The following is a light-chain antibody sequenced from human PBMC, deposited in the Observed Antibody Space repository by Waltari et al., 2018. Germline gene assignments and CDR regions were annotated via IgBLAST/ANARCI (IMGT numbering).Light chain of an antibody. V-gene: IGKV2-29*02. CDR1: QSLLHSDGNPY. Sequence: DIVMTQTPLSLSVTPGQPASISCKSSQSLLHSDGNPYLYWYLQKPGQSPQLLISEVSSRLSGVPDRFSGSGSGTDFTLKISRVEAEDVGIYYCMQGMHLRTFGPGTKVDIK. CDR2: EVS. CDR3: MQGMHLRT. J-gene: IGKJ3*01.